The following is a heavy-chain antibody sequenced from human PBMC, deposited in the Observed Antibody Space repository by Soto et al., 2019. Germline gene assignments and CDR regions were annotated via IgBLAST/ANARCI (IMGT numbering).Heavy chain of an antibody. V-gene: IGHV1-69*01. CDR1: GGTFRSYA. CDR2: ISPIFGTA. CDR3: ARGVGVGATPYFDL. J-gene: IGHJ2*01. D-gene: IGHD1-26*01. Sequence: QVQLVQSGAEVKKPGSSVKVSCRASGGTFRSYAISWVRQDPGQGLEWMGGISPIFGTANYAQKFQGRVTITADESTNTAYMELSSLRSEDTAVYYCARGVGVGATPYFDLWGRGTLVTVSS.